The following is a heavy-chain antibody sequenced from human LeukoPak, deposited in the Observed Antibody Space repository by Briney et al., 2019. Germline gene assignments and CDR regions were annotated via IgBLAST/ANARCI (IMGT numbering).Heavy chain of an antibody. CDR1: GGSISSSSYY. J-gene: IGHJ3*02. CDR2: IYYSGST. D-gene: IGHD2-15*01. Sequence: SETLSLTCTVSGGSISSSSYYWGWIRQPPGKGLEWIGSIYYSGSTYYNPSLKSRVTISVDTSKNQFSLKLSSVTAADTAVYYSAKISPYWAAFDTWGQGTMVTVSS. V-gene: IGHV4-39*01. CDR3: AKISPYWAAFDT.